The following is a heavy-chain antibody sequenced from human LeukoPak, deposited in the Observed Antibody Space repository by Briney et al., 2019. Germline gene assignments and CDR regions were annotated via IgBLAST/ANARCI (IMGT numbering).Heavy chain of an antibody. D-gene: IGHD1-1*01. CDR3: ARVGLEDNWNDDLAFDI. CDR1: GGSISSGGYY. J-gene: IGHJ3*02. V-gene: IGHV4-30-2*01. CDR2: IYHSGST. Sequence: SQTLSLTCTVSGGSISSGGYYWSWIRQPPGKGLEWIGYIYHSGSTYYNPSLKSRVTISVDRSKNQFSLKLSSVTAADTAVYYCARVGLEDNWNDDLAFDIWGQGTMVTVSS.